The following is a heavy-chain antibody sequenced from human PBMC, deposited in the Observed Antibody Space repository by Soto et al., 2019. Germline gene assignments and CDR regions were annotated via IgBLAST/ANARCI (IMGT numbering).Heavy chain of an antibody. Sequence: QLQLQESGPGLVKPSETLSLTCTVSGGSISSSSYYWGWIRQPPGKGLEWIGSIYYSGSTYYTPSLKSRVTISVDTSKNQFSLKLSSVTAADTAVYYCARRLLWDYFDYWGQGTLVTVSS. CDR3: ARRLLWDYFDY. V-gene: IGHV4-39*01. D-gene: IGHD3-10*01. J-gene: IGHJ4*02. CDR2: IYYSGST. CDR1: GGSISSSSYY.